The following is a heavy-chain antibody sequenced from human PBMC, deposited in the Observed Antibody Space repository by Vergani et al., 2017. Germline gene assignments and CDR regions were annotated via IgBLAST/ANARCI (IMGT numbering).Heavy chain of an antibody. J-gene: IGHJ5*02. CDR3: AREGHYGSGSYDIDWFDP. CDR1: GGTFSSYA. Sequence: QVQLVQSGAEVKKPGASVKVSCKASGGTFSSYAISWVRQAPGQGLEWMGWMNPNSGNTGYAQKFQGRVTMTRDTSTSTVYMELSSLRSEDTAVYYCAREGHYGSGSYDIDWFDPWGQGTLVTVSS. CDR2: MNPNSGNT. D-gene: IGHD3-10*01. V-gene: IGHV1-8*02.